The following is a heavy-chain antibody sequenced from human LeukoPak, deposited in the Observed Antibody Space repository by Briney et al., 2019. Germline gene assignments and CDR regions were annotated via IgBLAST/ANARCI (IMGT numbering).Heavy chain of an antibody. CDR3: ARDRDWLPLDY. Sequence: GGSLRLSCAASGFTFSSYWMHWVRQAPGRGLVWVSRIKSDGSSTSYADSVKGRFTISRDNAKNTLYLQMNSLRAEDTAVYYCARDRDWLPLDYWGQGTLVTVPS. D-gene: IGHD3/OR15-3a*01. CDR2: IKSDGSST. V-gene: IGHV3-74*01. J-gene: IGHJ4*02. CDR1: GFTFSSYW.